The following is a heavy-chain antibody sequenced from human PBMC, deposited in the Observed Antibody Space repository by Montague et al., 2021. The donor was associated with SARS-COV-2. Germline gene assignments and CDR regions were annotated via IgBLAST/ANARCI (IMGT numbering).Heavy chain of an antibody. V-gene: IGHV4-39*01. D-gene: IGHD2-2*01. CDR3: ARHPLGYCSSTSCDVG. J-gene: IGHJ4*02. CDR2: IYYSGST. Sequence: TLSLTCTVSGGSISSSSYYWGWIRQPPGKGLVWIGSIYYSGSTYYSPSLKSPVTISVDTSKNQFSLKLSPVTAADTAVYYCARHPLGYCSSTSCDVGWGQGTLVTVSS. CDR1: GGSISSSSYY.